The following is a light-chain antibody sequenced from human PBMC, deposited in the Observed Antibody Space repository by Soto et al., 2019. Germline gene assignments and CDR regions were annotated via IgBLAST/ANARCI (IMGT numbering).Light chain of an antibody. Sequence: EVVMRQSPATLSVSLGEGATLSCRASQGIGDTLAWYQHKPGQTPRLLIYDTSTRATGVPTRFSGSMSGAEFTLTINSLQSEDFAVYYCQPYNNWPLTVGGGTKVDIK. V-gene: IGKV3-15*01. CDR3: QPYNNWPLT. CDR1: QGIGDT. CDR2: DTS. J-gene: IGKJ4*01.